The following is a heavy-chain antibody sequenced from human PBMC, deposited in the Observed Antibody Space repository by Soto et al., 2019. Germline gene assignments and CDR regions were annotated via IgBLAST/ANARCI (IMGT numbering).Heavy chain of an antibody. CDR3: VCQRLTRFDQ. CDR2: INPSGDST. D-gene: IGHD2-21*02. V-gene: IGHV1-46*01. J-gene: IGHJ4*02. Sequence: ASVKVSCKASGYTFSSYYMHWVRQAPGQGLEWMGVINPSGDSTSYAQKFQGRVTITRDTSKNQFSLELTSVTAADTAVYYCVCQRLTRFDQWGQGTLVTVSS. CDR1: GYTFSSYY.